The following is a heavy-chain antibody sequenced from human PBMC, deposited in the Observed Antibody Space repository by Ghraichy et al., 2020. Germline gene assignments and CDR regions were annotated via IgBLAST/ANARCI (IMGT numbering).Heavy chain of an antibody. Sequence: ASVKVSCKASGYTFTSYGISWVRQAPGQGLEWMGWISAYNGNTNYAQKLQGRVTMTTDTSTSTAYMELRSLRSDDTAVYYCARETLNCSGGSCYISVLDYWGQGTLVTVSS. V-gene: IGHV1-18*01. CDR1: GYTFTSYG. CDR2: ISAYNGNT. CDR3: ARETLNCSGGSCYISVLDY. J-gene: IGHJ4*02. D-gene: IGHD2-15*01.